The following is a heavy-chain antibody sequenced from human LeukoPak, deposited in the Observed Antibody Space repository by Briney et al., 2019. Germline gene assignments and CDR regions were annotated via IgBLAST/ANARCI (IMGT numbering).Heavy chain of an antibody. CDR3: ARHLLGDYGALDI. CDR2: IHTDVSVT. V-gene: IGHV3-74*01. J-gene: IGHJ3*02. D-gene: IGHD4-17*01. Sequence: AGSLTLSRAASGFTFSRYWMHWVRHTPGKGLVWVSRIHTDVSVTIYAACVKGRLTIPTDNAKNTLYLLINSHIADDTAVYYCARHLLGDYGALDIWGQGAMVTISS. CDR1: GFTFSRYW.